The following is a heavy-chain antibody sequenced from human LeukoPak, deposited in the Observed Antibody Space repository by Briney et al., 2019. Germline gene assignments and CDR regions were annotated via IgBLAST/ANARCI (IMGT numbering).Heavy chain of an antibody. V-gene: IGHV3-23*01. Sequence: GGSLRLSCAASGFTFSSYAMSWVRQAPGKGLEWVSAISGSGGSTYYADSVKGRFTISRGNSKNTLYLQMNSLRAEDTAVYYCARAVSAHSDTMYYFDNWGQGTLVTVSS. D-gene: IGHD2-21*02. CDR3: ARAVSAHSDTMYYFDN. CDR2: ISGSGGST. J-gene: IGHJ4*02. CDR1: GFTFSSYA.